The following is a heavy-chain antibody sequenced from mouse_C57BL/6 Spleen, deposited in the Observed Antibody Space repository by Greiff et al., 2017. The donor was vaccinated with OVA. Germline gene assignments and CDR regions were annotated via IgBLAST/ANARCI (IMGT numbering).Heavy chain of an antibody. CDR1: GYAFSSSW. CDR2: IYPGDGDT. D-gene: IGHD1-1*01. Sequence: VQLVESGPELVKPGASVKISCKASGYAFSSSWMNWVKQRPGKGLEWIGRIYPGDGDTNYNGKFKGKATLTADKSSSTAYMQLSSLTSEDSAVYFCAPITTVVDYYAMDYWGQGTSVTVSS. V-gene: IGHV1-82*01. J-gene: IGHJ4*01. CDR3: APITTVVDYYAMDY.